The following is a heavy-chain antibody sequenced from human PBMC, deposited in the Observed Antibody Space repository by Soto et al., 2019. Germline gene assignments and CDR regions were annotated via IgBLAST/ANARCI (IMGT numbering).Heavy chain of an antibody. CDR3: AKDSGYSSGWYYFDY. J-gene: IGHJ4*02. D-gene: IGHD6-19*01. CDR2: ISWNSGSI. Sequence: EVQLVESGGGLVQPGRSLRLSCAASGFTFDDYAMHWVQQAPGKGLEWVSGISWNSGSIGYADSVKGRFTISRDNAKNSLYLQMNSLRAEDTALYYCAKDSGYSSGWYYFDYWGQGTLVTVSS. CDR1: GFTFDDYA. V-gene: IGHV3-9*01.